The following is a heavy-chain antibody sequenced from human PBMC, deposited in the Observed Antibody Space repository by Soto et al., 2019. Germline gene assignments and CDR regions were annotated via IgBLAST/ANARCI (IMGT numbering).Heavy chain of an antibody. Sequence: NPSETLSLTCTVSGGSIRSGGYYWSWVRQNPRRGLEWIGNIYYSGNTYYNPSLKSRLTISVDTSKNQFSLNLSSVTAADTAVYYCASDLLMATAGTARHYFGLDVWGQGTTVTVSS. CDR1: GGSIRSGGYY. CDR2: IYYSGNT. CDR3: ASDLLMATAGTARHYFGLDV. J-gene: IGHJ6*02. V-gene: IGHV4-31*03. D-gene: IGHD5-18*01.